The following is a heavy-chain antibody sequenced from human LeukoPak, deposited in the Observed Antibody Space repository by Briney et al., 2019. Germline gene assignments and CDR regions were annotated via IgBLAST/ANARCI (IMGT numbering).Heavy chain of an antibody. V-gene: IGHV1-2*02. CDR2: INPHSGVT. D-gene: IGHD5-12*01. CDR1: GYTFTDYY. J-gene: IGHJ5*01. CDR3: ARTIRGADWFDS. Sequence: ASVKVSCKASGYTFTDYYIHWVRQAPGQGLEWMGWINPHSGVTKYTQNFQGRVTMTRDTSISTAYMELRRLRSDDTAVYYCARTIRGADWFDSWGQGTLVTVSS.